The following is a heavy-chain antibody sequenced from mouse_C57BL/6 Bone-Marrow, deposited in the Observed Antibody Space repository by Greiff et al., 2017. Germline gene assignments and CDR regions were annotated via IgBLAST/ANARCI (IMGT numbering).Heavy chain of an antibody. V-gene: IGHV5-17*01. CDR3: ARPLYYCGSSFAY. D-gene: IGHD1-1*01. J-gene: IGHJ3*01. CDR1: GFTFSNYG. Sequence: VQLVESGGGLVKPGGSLKLSCAASGFTFSNYGMHWVRQAPEQGLELVAYISSGSSSIYYADPVKGRFPISGDNAKNTLFLQRTSLRSEDTAMYYCARPLYYCGSSFAYWGQGTLVTVSA. CDR2: ISSGSSSI.